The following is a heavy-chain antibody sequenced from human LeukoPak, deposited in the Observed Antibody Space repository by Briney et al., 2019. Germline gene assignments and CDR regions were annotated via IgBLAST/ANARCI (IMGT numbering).Heavy chain of an antibody. V-gene: IGHV4-59*08. CDR1: GGSISSYY. D-gene: IGHD6-19*01. J-gene: IGHJ3*02. Sequence: SGTLSLTCTVSGGSISSYYWSWIRQPPGKGLEWIGYIYYSGSTNYNPSLKSRVTISVDTSKNQFSLKLSSVTAADTAVYYCARSSLLSSGWNAFDIWGQGTMVTVSS. CDR3: ARSSLLSSGWNAFDI. CDR2: IYYSGST.